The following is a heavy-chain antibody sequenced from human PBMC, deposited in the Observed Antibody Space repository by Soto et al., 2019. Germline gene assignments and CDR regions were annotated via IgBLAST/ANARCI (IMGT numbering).Heavy chain of an antibody. CDR1: GGSFIGYY. CDR2: INHSGST. Sequence: QVQLQQWGAGLLKPSETVSLTCAVYGGSFIGYYGTWIRQPPGKGLEWIGEINHSGSTNYNPSLNSRVTISADTSKNQFSLRLSSVTAADTAVYYCATLGHYDFWSGFRKGNWFDPWGQGTLVTVSS. V-gene: IGHV4-34*01. J-gene: IGHJ5*02. CDR3: ATLGHYDFWSGFRKGNWFDP. D-gene: IGHD3-3*01.